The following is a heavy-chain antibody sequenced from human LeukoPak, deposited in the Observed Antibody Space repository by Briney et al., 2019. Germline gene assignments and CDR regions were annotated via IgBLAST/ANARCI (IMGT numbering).Heavy chain of an antibody. D-gene: IGHD6-19*01. J-gene: IGHJ4*02. CDR1: SYSLNSNYY. Sequence: PSETLSLTCSVSSYSLNSNYYWGWIRQSPGKGLEWIGSIYHSGSTYYSPSLKSRVTISLDASNKQFSLRLSSVTAADTAVYYCARGSHPVTGTLGGYFDPWGQGTLVTVSS. CDR2: IYHSGST. CDR3: ARGSHPVTGTLGGYFDP. V-gene: IGHV4-38-2*02.